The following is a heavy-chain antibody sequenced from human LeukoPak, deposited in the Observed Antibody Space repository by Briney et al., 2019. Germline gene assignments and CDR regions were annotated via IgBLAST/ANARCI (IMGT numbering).Heavy chain of an antibody. Sequence: SETLSLTCTVSGYSISSGYYCGWIRQPPGKGLEWIGSIYYRGSTYYNPSLKSRVTISVDTSKNQFSLKLSSVTAADTAVYYCARVGYSSSGPFDPWGQGTLVTVSS. CDR1: GYSISSGYY. D-gene: IGHD6-13*01. CDR3: ARVGYSSSGPFDP. CDR2: IYYRGST. V-gene: IGHV4-38-2*02. J-gene: IGHJ5*02.